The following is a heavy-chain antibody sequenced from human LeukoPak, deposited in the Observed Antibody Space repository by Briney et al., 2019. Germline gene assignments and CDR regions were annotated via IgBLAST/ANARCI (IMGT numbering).Heavy chain of an antibody. D-gene: IGHD2-15*01. V-gene: IGHV4-39*07. CDR2: IYSSGST. Sequence: SETLSLTCSVSGASISSGSNYWGWIRQPPGKTLEWIGSIYSSGSTYYNSSLQSRVIIIIDTPKNHFSLTLSSVTAADTAVYYCARGPGPPVVVVAANWFDPWGQGTLVTVSS. CDR1: GASISSGSNY. J-gene: IGHJ5*02. CDR3: ARGPGPPVVVVAANWFDP.